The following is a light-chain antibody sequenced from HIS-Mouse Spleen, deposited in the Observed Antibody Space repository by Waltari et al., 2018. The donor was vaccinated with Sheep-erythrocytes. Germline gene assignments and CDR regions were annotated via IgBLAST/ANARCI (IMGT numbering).Light chain of an antibody. Sequence: QSALTQPASVSGSPGQSITIPCTGTSRDVAGYNYVSWYQQHPGKAPKLMIYEVSNRPSGVSNRFSGSKSGNTASLTISGLQVEDEADYYCSSYTSSSTVVFGGGTKLTVL. V-gene: IGLV2-14*01. CDR3: SSYTSSSTVV. J-gene: IGLJ2*01. CDR2: EVS. CDR1: SRDVAGYNY.